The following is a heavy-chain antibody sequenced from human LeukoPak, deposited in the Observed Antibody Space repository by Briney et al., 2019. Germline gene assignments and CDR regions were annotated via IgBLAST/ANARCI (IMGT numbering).Heavy chain of an antibody. CDR3: AKDSYSSWYYYYGMDV. D-gene: IGHD6-13*01. CDR1: GFTFSSYW. Sequence: GGSLRLSCAASGFTFSSYWMYWVRQAPGKGLVWVSRINSDGSTTSYADSVKGRFTISRDNAKNTLYLQMNSLRAEDTAVYYCAKDSYSSWYYYYGMDVWGQGTTVTVSS. CDR2: INSDGSTT. J-gene: IGHJ6*02. V-gene: IGHV3-74*01.